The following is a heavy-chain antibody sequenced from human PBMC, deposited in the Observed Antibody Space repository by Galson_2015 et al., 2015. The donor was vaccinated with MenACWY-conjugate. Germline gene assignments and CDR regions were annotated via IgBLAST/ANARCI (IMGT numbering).Heavy chain of an antibody. D-gene: IGHD1-1*01. V-gene: IGHV4-4*02. J-gene: IGHJ6*02. Sequence: EILSLTCAVSGASISSPNWWTWVRQSPGQGLEWIGEIYHSGSTEYNPSLKSRVTMSVDKSNNHFSLRLASVTAADTAVYYCARGTDWNYVYYYAMDVWGQGTTITVSS. CDR2: IYHSGST. CDR3: ARGTDWNYVYYYAMDV. CDR1: GASISSPNW.